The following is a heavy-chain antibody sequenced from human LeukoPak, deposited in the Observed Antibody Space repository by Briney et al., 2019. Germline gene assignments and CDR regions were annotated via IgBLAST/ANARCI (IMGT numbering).Heavy chain of an antibody. CDR2: ISGSGGST. CDR3: AKSGMRQPSSFDY. Sequence: AGGSLRLSCAASGFTFSSYAMSWVRQAPGKGLEWVSAISGSGGSTYYADSVKGRFTISRDNSKNTLYLQMNSLRAEDTAVYYCAKSGMRQPSSFDYWGQGTLVTVSS. J-gene: IGHJ4*02. D-gene: IGHD6-13*01. V-gene: IGHV3-23*01. CDR1: GFTFSSYA.